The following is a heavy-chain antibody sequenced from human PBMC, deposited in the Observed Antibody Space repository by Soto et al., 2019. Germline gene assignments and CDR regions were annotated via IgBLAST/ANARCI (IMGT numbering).Heavy chain of an antibody. D-gene: IGHD2-8*02. V-gene: IGHV3-64*01. Sequence: GGSLRLSCAASGFTFSTYPMHWVRQGPGTGLEYVAGISDNGGSTHYANSVKGRFTISRDNSKSTLYLQMGSLRAEDMAVYYCARDYCPGGVCYTIFDYWGQGTLVTVSS. CDR3: ARDYCPGGVCYTIFDY. CDR2: ISDNGGST. J-gene: IGHJ4*02. CDR1: GFTFSTYP.